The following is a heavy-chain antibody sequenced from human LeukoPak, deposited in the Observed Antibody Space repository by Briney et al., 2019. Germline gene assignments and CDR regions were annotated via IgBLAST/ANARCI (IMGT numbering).Heavy chain of an antibody. CDR1: GFTFSSYS. J-gene: IGHJ4*02. CDR3: ARVEQPERLDY. CDR2: ISSSSSYI. D-gene: IGHD1-14*01. Sequence: PVGSLRLSCAASGFTFSSYSMNWVRQAPGKGLEWVSSISSSSSYIYCAASVKGRFTISRDNAKNSLYLQMNSLRAEDTAVYYCARVEQPERLDYWGPGTLVTVS. V-gene: IGHV3-21*01.